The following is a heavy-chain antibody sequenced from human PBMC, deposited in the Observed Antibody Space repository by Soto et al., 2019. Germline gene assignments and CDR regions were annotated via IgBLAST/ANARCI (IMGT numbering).Heavy chain of an antibody. J-gene: IGHJ4*02. Sequence: QVQLVQSGAEVKKPGTSVKVSWKASGYTFTSYGISWVRQAPGEGLEWMGWISAHNGNKKYAQKVQGRVTMTTDTSTSTAYMELRSLRSDDTAVYYCAREPNYFDYWGQGTRVTVSS. CDR3: AREPNYFDY. V-gene: IGHV1-18*01. CDR2: ISAHNGNK. CDR1: GYTFTSYG.